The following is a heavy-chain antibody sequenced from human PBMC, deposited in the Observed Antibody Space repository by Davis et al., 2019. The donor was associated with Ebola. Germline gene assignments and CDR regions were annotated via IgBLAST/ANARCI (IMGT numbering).Heavy chain of an antibody. D-gene: IGHD5-18*01. CDR3: ARGSVGTAFRAFDI. CDR2: IRNKARSYST. CDR1: GLTVSNNY. V-gene: IGHV3-72*01. Sequence: GESLKISCAASGLTVSNNYMSWVRQAPGKGLEWVGRIRNKARSYSTEYAASVKDRFIISRDYSKDSQYLQMNSLKTKDSAVYYCARGSVGTAFRAFDIWGQGTMVTVSS. J-gene: IGHJ3*02.